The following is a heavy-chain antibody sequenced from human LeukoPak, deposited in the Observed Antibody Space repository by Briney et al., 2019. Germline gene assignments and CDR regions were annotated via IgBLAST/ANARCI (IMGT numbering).Heavy chain of an antibody. CDR1: GFTFTSYA. CDR2: VSGSAGRT. V-gene: IGHV3-23*01. CDR3: AKSREEDDYVWGSFRPYFDS. J-gene: IGHJ4*01. Sequence: GGSLRLSCAASGFTFTSYAMTWVRQAPGKGLEWVSTVSGSAGRTDYADSVKGRFTISRDNAKNSLYLQIHSLRAEDTAVYYCAKSREEDDYVWGSFRPYFDSWGQGTLVTVSS. D-gene: IGHD3-16*02.